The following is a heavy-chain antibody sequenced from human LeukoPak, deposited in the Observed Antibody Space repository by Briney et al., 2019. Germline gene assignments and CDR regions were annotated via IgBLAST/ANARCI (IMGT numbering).Heavy chain of an antibody. D-gene: IGHD4-17*01. Sequence: ASVKVSCKASGYAFTTLDVNWVRQAPGQGLEWVGWMNTKSGHSGCAQKFQGRVTMTSDASTRTAYMKLSGLTSEDTAVYLCARVDGDPDYWGQGTLVTGSS. CDR1: GYAFTTLD. CDR2: MNTKSGHS. V-gene: IGHV1-8*01. CDR3: ARVDGDPDY. J-gene: IGHJ4*02.